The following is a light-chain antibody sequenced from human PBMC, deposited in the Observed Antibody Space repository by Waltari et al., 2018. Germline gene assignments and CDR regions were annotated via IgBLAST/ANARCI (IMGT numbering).Light chain of an antibody. CDR2: DVS. J-gene: IGLJ1*01. CDR3: AAYTTTTTLV. V-gene: IGLV2-14*03. CDR1: SNDIGTYDY. Sequence: QSALTQPASVSGSPGQSITISCTGTSNDIGTYDYVSCYQQHPGEVPKLMIYDVSYRPSGVSDRFSGSKSGNTASLTISGLQTEDEAVFYCAAYTTTTTLVFGTGTKVTVL.